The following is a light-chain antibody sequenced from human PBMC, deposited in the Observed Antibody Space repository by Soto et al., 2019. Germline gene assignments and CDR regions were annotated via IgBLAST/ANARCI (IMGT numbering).Light chain of an antibody. J-gene: IGKJ1*01. CDR1: QGISNE. V-gene: IGKV1-6*01. CDR2: GAS. Sequence: MHMTQSPSSLSAALGDGVTITCRASQGISNELGWYQQRPGKAPKVLIYGASNLQSGVPSRFSGSASGTDFTLTISSLQPEDFATYYCLQDYTYPWTFGQGTKVDIK. CDR3: LQDYTYPWT.